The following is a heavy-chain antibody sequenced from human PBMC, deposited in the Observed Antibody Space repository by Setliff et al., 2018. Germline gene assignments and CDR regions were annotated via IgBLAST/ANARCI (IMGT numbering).Heavy chain of an antibody. V-gene: IGHV4-38-2*01. Sequence: LSLTCAVSGFSISSGYYWGWIRQPPGKGLEWIVNIHHSGKAYYNPSLKSRVTMSVDTSKNQFSLNLSSVTAADTAVYYCARTGTYRYFDYWGQGALVTVS. CDR3: ARTGTYRYFDY. D-gene: IGHD1-26*01. J-gene: IGHJ4*02. CDR2: IHHSGKA. CDR1: GFSISSGYY.